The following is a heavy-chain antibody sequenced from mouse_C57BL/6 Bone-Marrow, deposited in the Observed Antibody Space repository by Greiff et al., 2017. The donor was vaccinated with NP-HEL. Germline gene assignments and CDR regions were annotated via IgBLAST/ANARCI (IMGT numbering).Heavy chain of an antibody. CDR3: ARHEGGGRGWLRAWFAY. J-gene: IGHJ3*01. Sequence: LVKPGASVKLSCKASGYTFTEYTIHWVKQRSGQGLEWIGWFYPGSGSIKYNEKFKDKATLTADKSSSTVYMELSRLTSEDSAVYFCARHEGGGRGWLRAWFAYWGQGTLVTVSA. CDR2: FYPGSGSI. V-gene: IGHV1-62-2*01. CDR1: GYTFTEYT. D-gene: IGHD2-3*01.